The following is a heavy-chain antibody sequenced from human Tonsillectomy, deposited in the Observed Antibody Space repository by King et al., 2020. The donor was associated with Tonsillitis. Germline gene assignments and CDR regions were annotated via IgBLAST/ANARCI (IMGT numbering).Heavy chain of an antibody. Sequence: VQLVESGGGLVQPGGSLRLSCAASGFTFSSYEMNWVRQAPGKGLEWVSYISRSGRIIYYADSVKGRFTISSDNAKNSLYLQMNSLRAEDTAVYYCARDPIVGANFDYWGQGTLVTVAT. V-gene: IGHV3-48*03. CDR2: ISRSGRII. D-gene: IGHD1-26*01. CDR1: GFTFSSYE. J-gene: IGHJ4*02. CDR3: ARDPIVGANFDY.